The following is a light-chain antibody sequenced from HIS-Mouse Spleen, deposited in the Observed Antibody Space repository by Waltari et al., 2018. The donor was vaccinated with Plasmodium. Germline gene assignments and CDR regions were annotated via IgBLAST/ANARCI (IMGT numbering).Light chain of an antibody. J-gene: IGLJ3*02. CDR1: SSDVGGYNY. Sequence: QSALTQPRSVSGSPGQSVTISCTGNSSDVGGYNYGYWYQQHPCKAPKLMIYDVSKRPSGVPDLFSGSKSGNTASLTISGLQAEDEADYYCCSYAGSYTWVFGGGTKLTVL. CDR2: DVS. CDR3: CSYAGSYTWV. V-gene: IGLV2-11*01.